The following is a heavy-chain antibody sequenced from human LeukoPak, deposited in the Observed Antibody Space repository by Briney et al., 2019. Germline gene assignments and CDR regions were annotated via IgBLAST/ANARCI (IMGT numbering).Heavy chain of an antibody. Sequence: GGSLRLSCAASGFTFSSNYMSWVRQAPGKGLEWVSVIYSGGSTYYSDSVKGRFTISRDNSKNTMYLLMNSLRAEDTAVYYCARDSPPPLTVTISPDYWGQGTLVTVSS. J-gene: IGHJ4*02. CDR1: GFTFSSNY. CDR2: IYSGGST. CDR3: ARDSPPPLTVTISPDY. V-gene: IGHV3-66*01. D-gene: IGHD4-17*01.